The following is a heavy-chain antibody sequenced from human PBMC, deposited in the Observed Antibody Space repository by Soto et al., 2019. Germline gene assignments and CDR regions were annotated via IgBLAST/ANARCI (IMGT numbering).Heavy chain of an antibody. CDR3: ARQTGDYFAY. Sequence: SETLSLTCTVSGGSLTSGGYYWSWIRQHPGKGLEWIGYIYHSGSTYYNPSLKSRVTISVDTSNNHVSLKLNSVTAADTAVYYCARQTGDYFAYWGQGTLVTVSS. V-gene: IGHV4-31*03. CDR2: IYHSGST. J-gene: IGHJ4*02. CDR1: GGSLTSGGYY.